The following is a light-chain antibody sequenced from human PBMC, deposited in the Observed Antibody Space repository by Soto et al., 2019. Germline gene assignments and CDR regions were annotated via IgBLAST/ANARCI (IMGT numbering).Light chain of an antibody. CDR3: SSDAGSNNLV. CDR1: SSDAGGYNY. Sequence: QSALTQPPSASGSPGQSVTISCTRTSSDAGGYNYVSWYQHHPGKAPKHVIYEVNKRPSGVPDRFSGSKSGNTASLTVSGLQAEDEADYYCSSDAGSNNLVFGGGTKLTVL. V-gene: IGLV2-8*01. J-gene: IGLJ2*01. CDR2: EVN.